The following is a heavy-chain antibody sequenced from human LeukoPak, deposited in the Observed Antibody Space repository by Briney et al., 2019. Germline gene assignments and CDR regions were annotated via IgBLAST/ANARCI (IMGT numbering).Heavy chain of an antibody. CDR1: GFTFSTYS. Sequence: GGSLRLSCAASGFTFSTYSMNWVRQAPGKGLEWISYITSSSTTIYYADSVKGRFTISRDNAKNSLYLQMNSLRVEDTAVYYCERIMTTVTTVEYWGQGTLVTVSS. J-gene: IGHJ4*02. V-gene: IGHV3-48*01. D-gene: IGHD4-17*01. CDR3: ERIMTTVTTVEY. CDR2: ITSSSTTI.